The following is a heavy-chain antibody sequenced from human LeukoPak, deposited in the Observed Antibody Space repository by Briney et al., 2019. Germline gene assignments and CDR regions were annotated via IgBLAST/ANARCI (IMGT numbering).Heavy chain of an antibody. CDR3: ARDSAVDNFFDY. V-gene: IGHV4-59*01. CDR2: IYFNGSIYHSGST. CDR1: GDSISNYF. D-gene: IGHD5-18*01. J-gene: IGHJ4*02. Sequence: SETLSLTCIVSGDSISNYFWSWIRQRPGKGLEGIGYIYFNGSIYHSGSTAYNPSLKSRVTISLDSSKKHFSLHLTSVTAADTAIYYCARDSAVDNFFDYWGLGTLVTVSS.